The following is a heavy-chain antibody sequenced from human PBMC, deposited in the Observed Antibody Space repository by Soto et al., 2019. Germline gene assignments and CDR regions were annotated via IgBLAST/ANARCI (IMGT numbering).Heavy chain of an antibody. CDR1: GGSISSYY. Sequence: SETLSLTCSVSGGSISSYYWSWIRQPPGKGLEWIGYIYYSGSTNYSPSLKSRVTISVDTSKNQFSLKLSSVTAADTAVYYCARSGVVVPAATKIYYYYYGMDVWGQGTTGTVSS. CDR2: IYYSGST. J-gene: IGHJ6*02. D-gene: IGHD2-2*01. V-gene: IGHV4-59*01. CDR3: ARSGVVVPAATKIYYYYYGMDV.